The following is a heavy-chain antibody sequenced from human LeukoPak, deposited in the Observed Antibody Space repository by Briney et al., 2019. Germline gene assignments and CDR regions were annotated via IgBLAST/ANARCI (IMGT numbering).Heavy chain of an antibody. CDR3: ATYLYYDSSGTFDY. CDR1: GYTFTSYG. D-gene: IGHD3-22*01. V-gene: IGHV1-18*01. CDR2: ISAYNGNT. J-gene: IGHJ4*02. Sequence: GASVKVSCKASGYTFTSYGISWVRQAPGQGLEWMGWISAYNGNTNYAQKLQGRVTMTTDTSTSTAYMELRSLRSEDTAVYYCATYLYYDSSGTFDYWGQGTLVTVSS.